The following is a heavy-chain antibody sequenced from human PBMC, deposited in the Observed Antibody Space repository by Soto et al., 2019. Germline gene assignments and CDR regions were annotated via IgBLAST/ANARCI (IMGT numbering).Heavy chain of an antibody. CDR2: ISAYNGNT. D-gene: IGHD6-13*01. V-gene: IGHV1-18*01. J-gene: IGHJ6*03. Sequence: ASVKVSCKASGYTFTSYGISWVRQAPGQGLEWMGWISAYNGNTNYAQKLQGRVTMTTDTSTSTAYMELRSLRSDDTAVYYCARDWDSSSWYSPRGYYYYYMDVWGKGTTVTVSS. CDR1: GYTFTSYG. CDR3: ARDWDSSSWYSPRGYYYYYMDV.